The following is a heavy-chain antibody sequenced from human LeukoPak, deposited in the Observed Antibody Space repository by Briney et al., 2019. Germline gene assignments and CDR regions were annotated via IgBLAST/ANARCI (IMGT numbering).Heavy chain of an antibody. Sequence: PGGSLRLSCAASGFTFSSYGMHWVRQAPGKGLEWVAVISYDGSNKYYADSVKGRFTISRDNSKNTLYLQMNSLRAEDTAVYYCAKDALPTTASNWFDPWGQGTLVTVSS. CDR1: GFTFSSYG. CDR2: ISYDGSNK. J-gene: IGHJ5*02. V-gene: IGHV3-30*18. D-gene: IGHD4-17*01. CDR3: AKDALPTTASNWFDP.